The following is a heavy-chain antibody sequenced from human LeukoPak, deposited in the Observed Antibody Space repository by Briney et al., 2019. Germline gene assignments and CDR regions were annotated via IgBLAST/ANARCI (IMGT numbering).Heavy chain of an antibody. CDR2: ISGSGGST. J-gene: IGHJ4*02. D-gene: IGHD3-10*01. V-gene: IGHV3-23*01. Sequence: GGSLRLSCAASGFTFSSYAMSWVRQAPGKGLEWVSAISGSGGSTYYADSVKGRFTISRDNSKNTLYLQMNSLRAEDTAVYYCAKDMRYYGLGSQYYFDYWGQGTLVTVSS. CDR3: AKDMRYYGLGSQYYFDY. CDR1: GFTFSSYA.